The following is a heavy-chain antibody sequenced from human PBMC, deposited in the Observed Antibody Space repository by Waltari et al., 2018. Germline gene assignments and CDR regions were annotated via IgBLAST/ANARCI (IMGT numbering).Heavy chain of an antibody. Sequence: QLQLQESGPGLVKPSETLSLTCSVSGASISSSNYYWGWIHQPPGKGLEWIGSMFNGGSTYYNPSLKSRVTISVDTSKNQFSLRLNSVTAADTAIYYCARHGYSGGWFDPWGQGTLVTVSS. CDR2: MFNGGST. V-gene: IGHV4-39*01. CDR3: ARHGYSGGWFDP. CDR1: GASISSSNYY. D-gene: IGHD4-17*01. J-gene: IGHJ5*02.